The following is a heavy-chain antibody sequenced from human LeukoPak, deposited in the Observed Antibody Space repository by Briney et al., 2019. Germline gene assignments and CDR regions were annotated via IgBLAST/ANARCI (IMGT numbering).Heavy chain of an antibody. V-gene: IGHV4-4*07. D-gene: IGHD1-26*01. Sequence: SETLSPTCTVSGGSISSYYWSWIRQPAGKGLEWIGRIYTSGSTNYNPSLKSRVTMSVDTSKNQFSLKLSSVTAADTAVYYCATNSGSYGWFDPWGQGTLVTVSS. CDR1: GGSISSYY. CDR3: ATNSGSYGWFDP. CDR2: IYTSGST. J-gene: IGHJ5*02.